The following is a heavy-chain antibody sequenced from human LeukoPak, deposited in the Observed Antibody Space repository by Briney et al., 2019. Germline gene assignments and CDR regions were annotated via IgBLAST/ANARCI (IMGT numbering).Heavy chain of an antibody. CDR2: INPSGGST. V-gene: IGHV1-46*01. Sequence: GASVKVSCKASGYTFTSYYMHWVRQAPGQGLEWMGIINPSGGSTSYAQKFQGRVTMTRDTSTSTVYMELSSLRSEDTAVYYCARDGPKGVDSYGSDYWGQGTLVTVSS. D-gene: IGHD5-18*01. CDR1: GYTFTSYY. CDR3: ARDGPKGVDSYGSDY. J-gene: IGHJ4*02.